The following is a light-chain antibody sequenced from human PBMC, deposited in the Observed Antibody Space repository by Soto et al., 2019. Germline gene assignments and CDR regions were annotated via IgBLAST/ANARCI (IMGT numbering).Light chain of an antibody. CDR1: DSDVDAYKY. CDR3: SPYTDKTYI. Sequence: ARAQPASVTGTPGQSITSSCSTRDSDVDAYKYISWYRQHPGEAPKIIIYEVSNRPSGISNRFSGSKSGNTASLTISGLQTEDEAEYFCSPYTDKTYIFGSGTKLTVL. V-gene: IGLV2-14*01. J-gene: IGLJ1*01. CDR2: EVS.